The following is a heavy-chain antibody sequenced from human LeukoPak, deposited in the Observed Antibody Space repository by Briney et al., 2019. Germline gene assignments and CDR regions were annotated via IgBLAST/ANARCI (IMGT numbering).Heavy chain of an antibody. V-gene: IGHV1-18*01. CDR2: ISVYNGNT. CDR1: GYTFTSYG. Sequence: ASAKVSCKASGYTFTSYGISWVRQAPGQGLEWMGWISVYNGNTNYAQKFQGRVTVTTDTSTSTAYMELRSLRSDDTAVYYCARDREEGDVVGATSDNWGQGTLVTVSS. D-gene: IGHD1-26*01. CDR3: ARDREEGDVVGATSDN. J-gene: IGHJ1*01.